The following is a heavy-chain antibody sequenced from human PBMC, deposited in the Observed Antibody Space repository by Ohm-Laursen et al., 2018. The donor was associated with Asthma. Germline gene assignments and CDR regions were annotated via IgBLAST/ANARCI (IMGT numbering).Heavy chain of an antibody. Sequence: SLRLSCAASGFTFSFYTMNWVRQAPGKGLEWVSNINSDGTIMYYADSVKGRFTISRDNSKNTLYLQMNSLRAEDTAVYYCAKDLYYYDSSGYRHYYYYYGMDVWGQGTTVTVSS. J-gene: IGHJ6*02. CDR3: AKDLYYYDSSGYRHYYYYYGMDV. CDR1: GFTFSFYT. V-gene: IGHV3-48*01. CDR2: INSDGTIM. D-gene: IGHD3-22*01.